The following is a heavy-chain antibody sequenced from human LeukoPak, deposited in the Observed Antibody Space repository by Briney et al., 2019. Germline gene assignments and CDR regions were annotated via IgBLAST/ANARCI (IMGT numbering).Heavy chain of an antibody. Sequence: GASVKVSCEASGYTFTNYDINWLRQATGQGLEWMAWMTPNSGNTGHEQKFQGRLTMTRDISISTAYMELSSLRSEDTAVYYCAFCGGDCGGAFGVWGQGTMVTVSS. CDR1: GYTFTNYD. J-gene: IGHJ3*01. CDR3: AFCGGDCGGAFGV. CDR2: MTPNSGNT. D-gene: IGHD2-21*02. V-gene: IGHV1-8*01.